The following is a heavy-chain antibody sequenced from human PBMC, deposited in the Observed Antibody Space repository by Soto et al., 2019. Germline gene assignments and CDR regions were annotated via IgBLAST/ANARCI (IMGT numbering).Heavy chain of an antibody. Sequence: VSVKVSCKASGYTFTSYSMHWARHAPGQRLEWMGWINAGNGNTKYSQKFQGRVTITRDTSASTAYMELSSLRSEDTAVYYCARLRGSSGYLSPKSTIGYWGQGTLVTVSS. CDR2: INAGNGNT. D-gene: IGHD3-22*01. CDR3: ARLRGSSGYLSPKSTIGY. CDR1: GYTFTSYS. J-gene: IGHJ4*02. V-gene: IGHV1-3*01.